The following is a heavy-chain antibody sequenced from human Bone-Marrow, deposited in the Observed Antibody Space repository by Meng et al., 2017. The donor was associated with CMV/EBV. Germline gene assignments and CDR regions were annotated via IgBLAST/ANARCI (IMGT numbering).Heavy chain of an antibody. CDR1: TSGAV. CDR2: SEWNDDK. V-gene: IGHV2-5*01. CDR3: AHSRQYYDYVWGNYRKIFDS. Sequence: TSGAVVGWIRQPRGRALEWNALSEWNDDKNYSPSLNNRRTITKDTSRNQVVLTMTNVDPADTATYYCAHSRQYYDYVWGNYRKIFDSWGLGALVTVSS. D-gene: IGHD3-16*02. J-gene: IGHJ4*02.